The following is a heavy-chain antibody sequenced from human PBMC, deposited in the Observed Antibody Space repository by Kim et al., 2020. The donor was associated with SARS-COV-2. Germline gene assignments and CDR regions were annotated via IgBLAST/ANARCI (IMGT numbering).Heavy chain of an antibody. CDR1: GFTFSSYA. V-gene: IGHV3-30*04. CDR3: ARDVYQLLYHFDY. J-gene: IGHJ4*02. D-gene: IGHD2-2*02. CDR2: ISYDGSNK. Sequence: GGSLRLSCAASGFTFSSYAMHWVRQAPGKGLEWVAVISYDGSNKYYADSVKGRFTISRDNSKNTLYLQMNSLRAEDTAVYYCARDVYQLLYHFDYWGQGTLVTVSS.